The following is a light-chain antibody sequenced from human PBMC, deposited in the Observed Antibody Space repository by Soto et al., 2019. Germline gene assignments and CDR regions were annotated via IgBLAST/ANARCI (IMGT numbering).Light chain of an antibody. J-gene: IGLJ1*01. V-gene: IGLV2-14*01. CDR1: SSDVGAYNF. CDR3: SSYAGSSNV. Sequence: QSVLTQPASVSGSPGQSITISCSGTSSDVGAYNFVSWYQQHPGKAPKLIIYEVTDRTSGVSNRFSGSKSGNTASLTVSGLQAEDEADYYCSSYAGSSNVFGTGTKVTV. CDR2: EVT.